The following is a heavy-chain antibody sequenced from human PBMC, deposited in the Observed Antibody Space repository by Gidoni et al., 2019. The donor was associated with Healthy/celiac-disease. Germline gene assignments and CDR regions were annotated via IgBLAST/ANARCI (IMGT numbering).Heavy chain of an antibody. J-gene: IGHJ4*02. Sequence: EVQLVESGGGLVQPGGSLRLSCAASGFTFSSYALSWVRQAPGKGLEWVSAISGSGGSTYYADSVKGRFTISRDNSKNTLYLQMNSLRAEDTAVYYCAKDWSLHIAVAGTDYFDYWGQGTLVTVSS. CDR3: AKDWSLHIAVAGTDYFDY. D-gene: IGHD6-19*01. CDR1: GFTFSSYA. V-gene: IGHV3-23*04. CDR2: ISGSGGST.